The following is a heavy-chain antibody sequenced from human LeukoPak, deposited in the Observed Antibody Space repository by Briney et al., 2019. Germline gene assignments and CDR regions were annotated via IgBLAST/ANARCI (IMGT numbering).Heavy chain of an antibody. J-gene: IGHJ4*02. Sequence: GGSLRLSCAASGFTVSSNYMSWVRQAPGKGLEWVSVIYSGGITYYADSVKGRFSISRDNTMNSLYLQMSSLRAEDTAVYYCATDRGWRTSGYYLYYFEYWGQGTLVTYSS. CDR1: GFTVSSNY. D-gene: IGHD3-3*01. CDR3: ATDRGWRTSGYYLYYFEY. CDR2: IYSGGIT. V-gene: IGHV3-53*01.